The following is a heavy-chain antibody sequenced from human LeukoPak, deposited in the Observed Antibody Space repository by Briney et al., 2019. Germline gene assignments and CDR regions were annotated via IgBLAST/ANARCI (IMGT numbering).Heavy chain of an antibody. CDR1: GDSVSSNSAA. D-gene: IGHD6-13*01. CDR3: TRGDLYSSSWPAAFDI. J-gene: IGHJ3*02. CDR2: TYYRSKWYN. Sequence: SQTLSLTCAISGDSVSSNSAAWNWIRQYPSRGLEWLGRTYYRSKWYNDYAVSVKSRITINPDTSKNQFSLQLNSVTPEDTAVYYCTRGDLYSSSWPAAFDIWGQGTMVTVSS. V-gene: IGHV6-1*01.